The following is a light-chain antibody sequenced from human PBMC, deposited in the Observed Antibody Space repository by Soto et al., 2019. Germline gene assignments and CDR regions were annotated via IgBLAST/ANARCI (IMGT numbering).Light chain of an antibody. J-gene: IGKJ1*01. CDR2: DAS. CDR3: QQFNSYWT. CDR1: QSIRSW. V-gene: IGKV1-5*01. Sequence: DIQMTQSPSTLSASVGDRVTITCRASQSIRSWLAWYQQKPGKAPKLLIYDASSLESGVPSRFSGSGSGTEFTLTISSLQPDDFATYYGQQFNSYWTFGQGTKVQIK.